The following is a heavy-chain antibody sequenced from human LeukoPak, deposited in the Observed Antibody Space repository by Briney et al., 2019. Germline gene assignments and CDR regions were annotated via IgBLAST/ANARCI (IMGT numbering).Heavy chain of an antibody. CDR1: GFTFSIYE. J-gene: IGHJ4*02. CDR3: ALLAVASDFDY. D-gene: IGHD6-19*01. V-gene: IGHV3-48*03. CDR2: IGSSGNTK. Sequence: SGGSLRLSCAVSGFTFSIYEMNWVRQAPGKGLEWVSNIGSSGNTKYYADSVKGRFTVSRDNAKNSLYLQMNGLRAEDTAVYYCALLAVASDFDYWGQGALVTDPS.